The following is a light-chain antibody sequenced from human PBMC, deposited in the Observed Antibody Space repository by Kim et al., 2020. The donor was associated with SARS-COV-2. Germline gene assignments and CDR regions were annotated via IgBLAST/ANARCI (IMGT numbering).Light chain of an antibody. V-gene: IGKV3-15*01. CDR3: QHYNNWPPYT. CDR1: QGVSSN. Sequence: EIVMTQSPATLSVSPGERATLSCRASQGVSSNLAWYQHKPGQPPRLLIYGASTRATGVPARFSGSGSGTEFSLTIASLQPEDFAIYFCQHYNNWPPYTFGQGTKLEIK. CDR2: GAS. J-gene: IGKJ2*01.